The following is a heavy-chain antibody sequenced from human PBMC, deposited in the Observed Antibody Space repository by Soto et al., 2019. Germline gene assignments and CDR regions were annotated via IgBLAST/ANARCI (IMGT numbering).Heavy chain of an antibody. V-gene: IGHV4-30-4*01. CDR2: IYYSGST. CDR1: GDSANNGDYY. Sequence: SETLSLTCTVSGDSANNGDYYWTWIRQPPEKGLEWIGYIYYSGSTYYNPSLKSRITISVDTSMNQFSLNLNSVTAADTAVYYCVIYHGARVYFDYWGQGSLVTVSS. CDR3: VIYHGARVYFDY. D-gene: IGHD2-2*02. J-gene: IGHJ4*02.